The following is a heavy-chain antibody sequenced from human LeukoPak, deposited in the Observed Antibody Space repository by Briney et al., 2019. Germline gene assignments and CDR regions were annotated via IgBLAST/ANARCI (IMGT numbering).Heavy chain of an antibody. Sequence: GGSLRLSCAASGFIFSDYVMSWVRQAPGKGLEWVSGISHGAAATYHADSVSGRFTISRDNFKNTLYLEMNSLRAEDTALYYCAKGTTQVRGPNIGFDYWGQGILVTVSS. CDR3: AKGTTQVRGPNIGFDY. V-gene: IGHV3-23*01. D-gene: IGHD3-10*01. J-gene: IGHJ4*02. CDR1: GFIFSDYV. CDR2: ISHGAAAT.